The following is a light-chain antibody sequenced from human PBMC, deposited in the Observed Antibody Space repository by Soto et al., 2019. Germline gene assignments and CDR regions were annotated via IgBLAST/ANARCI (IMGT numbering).Light chain of an antibody. CDR3: SSYTTTSTAV. Sequence: QSALTQPASVSGSPGQSITISCTGTSSDIGAYNYVSWYQQYPGKAPKLMIYEVINRPSGVFNRFSGSKSGNTASLTISGLQAEDEADYYCSSYTTTSTAVFGGGTQLTVL. V-gene: IGLV2-14*01. CDR1: SSDIGAYNY. J-gene: IGLJ7*01. CDR2: EVI.